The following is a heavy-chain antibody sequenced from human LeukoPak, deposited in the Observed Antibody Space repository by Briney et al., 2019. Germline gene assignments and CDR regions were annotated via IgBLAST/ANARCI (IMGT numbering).Heavy chain of an antibody. D-gene: IGHD3-10*01. J-gene: IGHJ4*02. CDR2: IHPGTGDT. Sequence: ASVKVSCKALGYSFRDHHVIWVRQAPGQGLEWMGWIHPGTGDTKFGQIFQGRLTMTWDTSITTAYMDLIELTSDDTAVYYCSSHYGPGPVWGQGTLVTASS. CDR1: GYSFRDHH. CDR3: SSHYGPGPV. V-gene: IGHV1-2*02.